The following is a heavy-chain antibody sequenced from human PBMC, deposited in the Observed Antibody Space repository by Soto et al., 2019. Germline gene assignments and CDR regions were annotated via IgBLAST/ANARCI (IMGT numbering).Heavy chain of an antibody. CDR2: INHSGST. CDR1: GGSFSGYY. D-gene: IGHD2-15*01. Sequence: SETLSLTCAVYGGSFSGYYWSWIRQPPGKGLEWIGEINHSGSTNYNPSLKSRVTISVDTSKNQFSLKLSSVTAADTAVYYCARWWSYYYYYMDVWGKGTTVT. CDR3: ARWWSYYYYYMDV. J-gene: IGHJ6*03. V-gene: IGHV4-34*01.